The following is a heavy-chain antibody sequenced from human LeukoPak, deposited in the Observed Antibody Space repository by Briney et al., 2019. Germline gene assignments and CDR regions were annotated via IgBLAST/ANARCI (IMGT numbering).Heavy chain of an antibody. V-gene: IGHV3-21*01. CDR3: ARAPIVGATEYFQH. CDR1: GFTFSSYS. CDR2: ISSSSSYI. D-gene: IGHD1-26*01. Sequence: PGGSLRLSCAASGFTFSSYSMNWVRQAPGKGLEWVSSISSSSSYIYYADSVKGRFTISRDNAKNSLYLQMNSLRAEGTAVYYCARAPIVGATEYFQHWGQGTLVTVSS. J-gene: IGHJ1*01.